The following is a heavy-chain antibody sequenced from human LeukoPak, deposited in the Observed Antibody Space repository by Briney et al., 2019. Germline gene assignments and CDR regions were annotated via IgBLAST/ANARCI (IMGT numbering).Heavy chain of an antibody. CDR1: GGSISSGGYS. D-gene: IGHD3-16*01. J-gene: IGHJ6*02. CDR2: IYHSGST. CDR3: ARDWYYDDYYGMDV. Sequence: SETLSLTCAVSGGSISSGGYSWSWIRQPPGKGLEWIGYIYHSGSTYYNPSLKSRVTISVDTSKNQFSLKLSSVTAADTAVYYCARDWYYDDYYGMDVWGQGTTVTVSS. V-gene: IGHV4-30-2*01.